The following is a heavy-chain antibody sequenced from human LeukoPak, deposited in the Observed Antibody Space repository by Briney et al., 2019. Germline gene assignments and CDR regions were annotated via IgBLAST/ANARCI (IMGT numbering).Heavy chain of an antibody. Sequence: ASVKVSCKASGGTFSSYAISWVRQAPGQGLEWMGGFDPEDGETIYAQKFQGRVTMTEDTSTDTAYMELSSLRSEDTAVYYCATASWGSSIFFDYWGQGTLVTVSS. D-gene: IGHD2-21*01. CDR1: GGTFSSYA. CDR3: ATASWGSSIFFDY. CDR2: FDPEDGET. V-gene: IGHV1-24*01. J-gene: IGHJ4*02.